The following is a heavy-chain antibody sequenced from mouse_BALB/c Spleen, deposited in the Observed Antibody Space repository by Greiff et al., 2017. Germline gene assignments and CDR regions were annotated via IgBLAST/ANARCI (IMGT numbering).Heavy chain of an antibody. CDR1: GFTFSSYT. CDR3: TRDAYYRYREWFAY. Sequence: DVMLVESGGGLVKPGGSLKLSCAASGFTFSSYTMSWVRQTPEKRLEWVATISSGGSYTYYPDSVKGRFTISRDNAKNTLYLQMSSLKSEDTAMYYCTRDAYYRYREWFAYWGQGTLVTVSA. CDR2: ISSGGSYT. D-gene: IGHD2-14*01. V-gene: IGHV5-6-4*01. J-gene: IGHJ3*01.